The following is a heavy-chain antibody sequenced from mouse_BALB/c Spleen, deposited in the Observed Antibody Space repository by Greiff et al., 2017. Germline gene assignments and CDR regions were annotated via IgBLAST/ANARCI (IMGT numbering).Heavy chain of an antibody. J-gene: IGHJ4*01. CDR1: GFTFSSYT. CDR3: TRDDEGYAMDY. V-gene: IGHV5-6-4*01. Sequence: EVQLVESGGGLVKPGGSLKLSCAASGFTFSSYTMSWVRQTPEKRLEWVATISSGGSYTYYPDSVKGRFTISRDNAKNTLYLQMSSLKSEDTAMYYCTRDDEGYAMDYWGQVTSVTVSS. CDR2: ISSGGSYT.